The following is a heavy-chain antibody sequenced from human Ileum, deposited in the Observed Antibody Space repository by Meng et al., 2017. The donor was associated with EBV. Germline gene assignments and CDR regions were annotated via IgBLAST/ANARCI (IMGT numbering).Heavy chain of an antibody. CDR3: ARGRSWFDP. CDR1: VLTFSDSS. Sequence: QVQLVESGGDFVKPAGSLRLACGASVLTFSDSSMTWIRQAPGKGLEWIAFISSSSNIIYYTDSVKGRFTVSRDNAKNSLFLQMNSLRAEDTAVYFCARGRSWFDPWGQGTLVTVSS. CDR2: ISSSSNII. J-gene: IGHJ5*02. V-gene: IGHV3-11*01.